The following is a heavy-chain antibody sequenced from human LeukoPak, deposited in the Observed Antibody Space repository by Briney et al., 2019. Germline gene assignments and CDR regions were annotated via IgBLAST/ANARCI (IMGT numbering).Heavy chain of an antibody. CDR1: GGSISSYY. CDR3: AGAPLGYCSSTSCYSSYYYYYGMDV. D-gene: IGHD2-2*01. J-gene: IGHJ6*02. CDR2: IYYSGNT. Sequence: PETLSLTCTVSGGSISSYYWSWIRQPPGKGLEWIGYIYYSGNTIYNPSLKSRVTISIDTSKNQFSLKLSSVTAADTAVYYCAGAPLGYCSSTSCYSSYYYYYGMDVWGQGTTVTVSS. V-gene: IGHV4-59*01.